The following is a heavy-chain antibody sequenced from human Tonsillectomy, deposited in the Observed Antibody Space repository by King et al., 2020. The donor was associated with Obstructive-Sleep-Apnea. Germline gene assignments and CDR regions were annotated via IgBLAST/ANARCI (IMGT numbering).Heavy chain of an antibody. CDR3: ARERAGGTNWFDP. V-gene: IGHV4-39*06. CDR1: GGSINSSSYS. Sequence: RLQLQESGPGLVKPSDTLSLTCTVSGGSINSSSYSWGWIRQPPGKGLEWVGSICYNGRTYYNPSLKSRVTISVDTSKNQFSLKLSSVTAADTAVYYCARERAGGTNWFDPWGQGTLVTVSS. J-gene: IGHJ5*02. D-gene: IGHD6-13*01. CDR2: ICYNGRT.